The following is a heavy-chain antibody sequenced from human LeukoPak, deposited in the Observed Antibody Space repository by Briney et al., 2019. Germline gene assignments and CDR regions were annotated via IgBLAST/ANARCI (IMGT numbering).Heavy chain of an antibody. CDR3: AKDFSLLFDY. CDR1: GFTVSSNY. J-gene: IGHJ4*02. Sequence: GGSLRLSCAASGFTVSSNYMSWVRQAPGKGLEWVSAISGSGGSTYYADSVKGRFTISRDNSKNTLYLQMNSLRAEDTAVYYCAKDFSLLFDYWGQGTLVTVSS. CDR2: ISGSGGST. D-gene: IGHD2/OR15-2a*01. V-gene: IGHV3-23*01.